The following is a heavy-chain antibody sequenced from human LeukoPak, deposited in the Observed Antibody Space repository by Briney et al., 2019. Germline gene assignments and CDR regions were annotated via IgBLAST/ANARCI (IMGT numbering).Heavy chain of an antibody. V-gene: IGHV1-69*13. CDR3: ARDYVDDIPMIKDY. CDR2: IIPIFGTA. CDR1: GGSFSSHA. D-gene: IGHD2-8*01. Sequence: ASVKVSCKASGGSFSSHAISWVRQAPGQGLEWMGGIIPIFGTANYAEKFQGRVTITADDSTSTAYMELSSLRSEDTAVYYCARDYVDDIPMIKDYWGQGTLVTVSS. J-gene: IGHJ4*02.